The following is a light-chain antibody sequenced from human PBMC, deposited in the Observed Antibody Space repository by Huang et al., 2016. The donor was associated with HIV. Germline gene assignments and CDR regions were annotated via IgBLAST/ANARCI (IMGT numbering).Light chain of an antibody. V-gene: IGKV1-39*01. CDR2: GAS. CDR1: QNIDND. CDR3: QQSYNTPWT. Sequence: DIQMTQSPSSLSASVGDRVTITCRSSQNIDNDLSWYHQKPGKVPGLLISGASTLQSGVPSRFSVSGSGTDFSLTISSLQPGDCATYYCQQSYNTPWTFGQGTGVEVK. J-gene: IGKJ1*01.